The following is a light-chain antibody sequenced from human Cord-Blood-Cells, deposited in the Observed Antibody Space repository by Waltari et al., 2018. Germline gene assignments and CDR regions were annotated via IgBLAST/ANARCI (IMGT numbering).Light chain of an antibody. CDR2: DTS. CDR3: LLSYSGAAV. V-gene: IGLV7-46*01. CDR1: TGAVTSGTY. J-gene: IGLJ7*01. Sequence: QAVVTQEPSLTVSPGGTVTPTCGSSTGAVTSGTYPHRFQQNPGQAPRTLIYDTSNKHSGTPARFSGSLLGGKAALTLSGAQPEDEAEYYCLLSYSGAAVFGGGTQLTVL.